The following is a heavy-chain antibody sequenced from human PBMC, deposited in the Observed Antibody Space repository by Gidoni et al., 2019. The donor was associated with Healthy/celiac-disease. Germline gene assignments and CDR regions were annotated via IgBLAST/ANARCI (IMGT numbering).Heavy chain of an antibody. CDR3: ARGTYDYGDYDLSSHAFDI. V-gene: IGHV3-33*01. CDR1: GFTFSSYG. CDR2: IWYDGSNK. D-gene: IGHD4-17*01. J-gene: IGHJ3*02. Sequence: QVQLVESGGGVVQPGRSRRLSCAASGFTFSSYGMHWVRQAPGKGLEWVAVIWYDGSNKYYAASVKGRFTISRDNSKNTLYLQMNSLRAEDTAVYYCARGTYDYGDYDLSSHAFDIWGQGAMVTVSS.